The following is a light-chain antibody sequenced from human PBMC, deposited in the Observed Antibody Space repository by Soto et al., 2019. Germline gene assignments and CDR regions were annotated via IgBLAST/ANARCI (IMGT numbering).Light chain of an antibody. CDR1: QSIISW. J-gene: IGKJ1*01. CDR2: DAS. Sequence: DIQMTQSPSTLSASVGDRATITCRPSQSIISWLAWYQQKPGNAPKLLIYDASSFESGVPPRFSSSGSGTEFSLTISRLQPEDFATYYFLCYITYPWTFGQGTKLDIK. CDR3: LCYITYPWT. V-gene: IGKV1-5*01.